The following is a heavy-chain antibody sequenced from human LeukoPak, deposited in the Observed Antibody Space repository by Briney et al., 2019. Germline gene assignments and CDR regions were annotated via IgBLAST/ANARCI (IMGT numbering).Heavy chain of an antibody. Sequence: ASVKVSCKASGYTFTGCYMHWVRQAPGQGLEWMGWINPNSGGTNYAQKFQGRVTMTRDTSISTAYMDLSRLRSDDTAVYYCARDQRAYYDFWSGSPPYYYYYYGMDVWGQGTTVTVSS. CDR1: GYTFTGCY. J-gene: IGHJ6*02. CDR2: INPNSGGT. CDR3: ARDQRAYYDFWSGSPPYYYYYYGMDV. D-gene: IGHD3-3*01. V-gene: IGHV1-2*02.